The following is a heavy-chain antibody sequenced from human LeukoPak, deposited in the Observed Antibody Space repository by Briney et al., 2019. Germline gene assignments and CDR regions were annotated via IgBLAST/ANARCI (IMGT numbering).Heavy chain of an antibody. CDR1: GFTFSTYA. Sequence: GGSLRLSCAASGFTFSTYAMHWVRQAPGKGLEWLTVISYNGSHQYYSDSVKGRFTISRDNSKKTLYLHLNSLRVEDAAVYYCAKDPSRGTAYWGQGTLVTVSS. V-gene: IGHV3-30*04. J-gene: IGHJ4*02. CDR3: AKDPSRGTAY. CDR2: ISYNGSHQ. D-gene: IGHD2-21*02.